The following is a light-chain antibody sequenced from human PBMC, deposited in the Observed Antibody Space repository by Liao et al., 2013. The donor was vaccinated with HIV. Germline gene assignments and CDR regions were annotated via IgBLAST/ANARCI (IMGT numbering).Light chain of an antibody. Sequence: SYXLTQPPSVSVAPGKTARITCGGNNIGSKSVHWYQQKPGQAPVLVIYYDSDRPSGIPERFSGSNSGNTATLTISGTQAMDEADYYCQAWDSSTGVFGGGTKLTVL. CDR3: QAWDSSTGV. J-gene: IGLJ2*01. V-gene: IGLV3-21*01. CDR1: NIGSKS. CDR2: YDS.